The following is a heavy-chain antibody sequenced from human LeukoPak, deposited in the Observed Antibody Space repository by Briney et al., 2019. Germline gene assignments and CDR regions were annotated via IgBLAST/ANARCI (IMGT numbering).Heavy chain of an antibody. J-gene: IGHJ3*02. V-gene: IGHV1-46*01. D-gene: IGHD3-22*01. CDR1: GYTFTSYY. CDR2: INPSGGST. CDR3: ASTTYYYDSTGVGGAFDI. Sequence: ASVKVSCKASGYTFTSYYMHWVRQAPGQGFEWMGIINPSGGSTSYAQKFQGRVTMTRDTSTSTVYMELSSLRSEDTAVYYCASTTYYYDSTGVGGAFDIWGQGTMVTVSS.